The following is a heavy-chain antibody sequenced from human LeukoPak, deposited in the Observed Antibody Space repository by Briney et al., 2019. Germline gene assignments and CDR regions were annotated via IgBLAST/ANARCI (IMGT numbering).Heavy chain of an antibody. CDR3: AKESRRGAISMIVVVTRTYFDY. D-gene: IGHD3-22*01. J-gene: IGHJ4*02. V-gene: IGHV3-23*01. Sequence: GGSLRLSCAASGFTFSSHGMNWVRQAPGKGLEWVSSIGSGGSTHYADSLKGRFTISRDNSRKTLYLQMKTLRAEDTAVYYCAKESRRGAISMIVVVTRTYFDYWGQGTLVTVSS. CDR2: IGSGGST. CDR1: GFTFSSHG.